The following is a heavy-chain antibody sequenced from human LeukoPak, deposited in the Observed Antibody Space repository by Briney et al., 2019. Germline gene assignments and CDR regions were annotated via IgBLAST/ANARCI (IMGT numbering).Heavy chain of an antibody. CDR3: ARDAWNGNSPLDY. CDR2: IDYSGSA. CDR1: GGSISSYY. D-gene: IGHD4-23*01. V-gene: IGHV4-59*12. J-gene: IGHJ4*02. Sequence: SETLSLTCTVSGGSISSYYWSWIRQSPGKGLEWIGYIDYSGSAYYNPSLKSRVTISVDTAKNQFSLKLSSVTAADTAVYYCARDAWNGNSPLDYWGQGTLVTVS.